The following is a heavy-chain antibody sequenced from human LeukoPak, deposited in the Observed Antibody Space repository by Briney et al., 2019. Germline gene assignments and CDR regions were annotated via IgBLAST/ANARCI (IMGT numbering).Heavy chain of an antibody. CDR2: INSGGSST. J-gene: IGHJ4*02. D-gene: IGHD1-26*01. Sequence: PGGSLRLSCAASGFTFSSYWMHWVRQAPGKGLVWVSRINSGGSSTGYADSVKGRFTISRDNAKNTLYLQMNSLRAEDTAVYYCARDSGSSVGVDYWGQGTLVTVSS. CDR1: GFTFSSYW. V-gene: IGHV3-74*01. CDR3: ARDSGSSVGVDY.